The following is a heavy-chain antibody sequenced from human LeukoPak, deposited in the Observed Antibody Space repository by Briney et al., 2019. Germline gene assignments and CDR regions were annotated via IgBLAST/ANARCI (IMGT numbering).Heavy chain of an antibody. CDR1: GYTLTELS. CDR3: ARVWGYCSSTSCWVIDY. CDR2: FDPEDGET. V-gene: IGHV1-24*01. Sequence: ASVKVSCKVSGYTLTELSMHWVRQAPGKGLEWMGGFDPEDGETIYAQKFQGRVTMTEDTSTDTAYMELSSLRSEDTAVYYCARVWGYCSSTSCWVIDYWGQGTLVTVSS. J-gene: IGHJ4*02. D-gene: IGHD2-2*01.